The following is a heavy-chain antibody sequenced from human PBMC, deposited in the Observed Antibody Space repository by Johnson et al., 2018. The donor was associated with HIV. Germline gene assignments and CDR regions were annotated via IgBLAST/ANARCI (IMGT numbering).Heavy chain of an antibody. V-gene: IGHV3-30*02. Sequence: QVQLVESGGGVVQPGRSLRLSCAASGFTFSSYAMHWVRQAPGKGLEWVAFIRYDGSNKYYADSVRGRYIISRDNSKNTLYLRLNSLRPEDSAVYYCAKDVSVVTPSGSFDIWGQGTRVTVSS. D-gene: IGHD4-23*01. J-gene: IGHJ3*02. CDR1: GFTFSSYA. CDR2: IRYDGSNK. CDR3: AKDVSVVTPSGSFDI.